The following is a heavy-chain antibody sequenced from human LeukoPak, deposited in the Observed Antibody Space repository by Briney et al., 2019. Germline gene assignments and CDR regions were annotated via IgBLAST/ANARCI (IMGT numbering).Heavy chain of an antibody. D-gene: IGHD2-15*01. CDR2: IYSSGRT. CDR3: ARAPAGCGGTCSFDY. J-gene: IGHJ4*02. CDR1: GASMSNSF. V-gene: IGHV4-4*07. Sequence: SETLSLTCTVSGASMSNSFWSWIRQPAGKGLEWIGRIYSSGRTNYNPSLKSRVTLSIGTSNNQFSLKLTSVTAADTASYYCARAPAGCGGTCSFDYWGQGTLVTVSS.